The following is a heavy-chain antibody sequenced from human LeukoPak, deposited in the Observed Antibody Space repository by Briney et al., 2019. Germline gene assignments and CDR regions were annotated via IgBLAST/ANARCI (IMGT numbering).Heavy chain of an antibody. CDR1: GFTFSSYS. CDR2: ISSSSSYI. V-gene: IGHV3-21*06. Sequence: GGSLRLSCAASGFTFSSYSMNWVRQAPGKGLEWVSSISSSSSYIYYADSVKGRFTISRDNTKNLLYLHMSSLRAEDTAVYYCAGDNIENGDLDYLDSWGQGTLVTVSS. D-gene: IGHD4-17*01. J-gene: IGHJ4*02. CDR3: AGDNIENGDLDYLDS.